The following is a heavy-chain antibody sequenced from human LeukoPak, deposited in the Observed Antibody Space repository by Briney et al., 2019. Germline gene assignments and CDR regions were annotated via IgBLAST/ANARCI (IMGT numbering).Heavy chain of an antibody. CDR3: AKYCSSTSCPFGY. Sequence: PGGSLRLSCAASGFTFDDYAMHWVRQAPGKGLEWVSGISWNSGSIGYADSVKGRFTISRDNAKNSLYLQMNSLRAEDTAVYYCAKYCSSTSCPFGYWGQGTLVTVSS. V-gene: IGHV3-9*01. CDR2: ISWNSGSI. J-gene: IGHJ4*02. CDR1: GFTFDDYA. D-gene: IGHD2-2*01.